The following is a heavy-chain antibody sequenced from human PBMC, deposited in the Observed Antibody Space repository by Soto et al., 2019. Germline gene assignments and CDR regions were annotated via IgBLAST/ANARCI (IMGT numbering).Heavy chain of an antibody. J-gene: IGHJ4*02. CDR1: GYSFTTSG. D-gene: IGHD4-17*01. V-gene: IGHV1-18*01. CDR2: ISTYNGNT. Sequence: KESGASVKVSCKASGYSFTTSGITWVRQAPGQGLEWVGWISTYNGNTNYAQKLQDRVTLTTDTSTTTAYMELRSLRSDDTAVYYCARRLYGDYDYWGQGTLVTVSS. CDR3: ARRLYGDYDY.